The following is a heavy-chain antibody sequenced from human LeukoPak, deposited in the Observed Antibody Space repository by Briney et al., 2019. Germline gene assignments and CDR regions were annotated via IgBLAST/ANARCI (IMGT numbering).Heavy chain of an antibody. J-gene: IGHJ6*02. Sequence: ASVKVSCKASGYTFTSYAMHWVRQAPGQRLEWMGWINAGNGNTKYSQKFQGRVTITRDTSASTAYMELSSLRSEGTAVYYCARLLWFGEDSRPHYGMDVWGQGTTVTVSS. V-gene: IGHV1-3*01. CDR1: GYTFTSYA. D-gene: IGHD3-10*01. CDR3: ARLLWFGEDSRPHYGMDV. CDR2: INAGNGNT.